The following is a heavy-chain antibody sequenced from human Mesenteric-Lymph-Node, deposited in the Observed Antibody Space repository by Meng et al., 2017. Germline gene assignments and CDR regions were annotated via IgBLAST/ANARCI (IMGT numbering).Heavy chain of an antibody. CDR1: GGSFSGYY. J-gene: IGHJ4*02. V-gene: IGHV4-34*01. CDR3: ARASSGWYKRPYYFDY. CDR2: INHSGST. D-gene: IGHD6-19*01. Sequence: VQLQQWGAGLLKPSETLSLTCAVYGGSFSGYYWSWIRQPPGKGLEWIGEINHSGSTNYNPSLKSRVTISVDTSKNQFSLKLSSVTAADTAVYYCARASSGWYKRPYYFDYWGQGTLVTVSS.